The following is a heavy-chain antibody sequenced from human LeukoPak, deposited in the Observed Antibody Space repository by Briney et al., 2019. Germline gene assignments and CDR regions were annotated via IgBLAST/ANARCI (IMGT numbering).Heavy chain of an antibody. CDR1: GFTFDDYG. J-gene: IGHJ4*02. D-gene: IGHD5-18*01. CDR2: INWNGGST. CDR3: AREYTAMVTAYFDY. V-gene: IGHV3-20*04. Sequence: GGSLRLSCAASGFTFDDYGMSWVRQAPGKGLEWVSGINWNGGSTGYADSVKGRSTISRDNAKNYLYLQMNSLRAEDTALYYCAREYTAMVTAYFDYWGQGTLVTVSS.